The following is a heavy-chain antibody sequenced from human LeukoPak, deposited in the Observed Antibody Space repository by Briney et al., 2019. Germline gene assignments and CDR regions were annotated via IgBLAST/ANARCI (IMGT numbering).Heavy chain of an antibody. CDR3: ARDLANCDILTGTHYYYGMDV. CDR1: GGSISSSSYY. CDR2: IYYSGST. J-gene: IGHJ6*02. Sequence: SETLSLTCTVSGGSISSSSYYWGWIRQPPGKGLEWIGSIYYSGSTYYNPSLKSRVTISVDTSKNQFSLKLSSVTAADTAVYYCARDLANCDILTGTHYYYGMDVWGQGTTVTVSS. V-gene: IGHV4-39*02. D-gene: IGHD3-9*01.